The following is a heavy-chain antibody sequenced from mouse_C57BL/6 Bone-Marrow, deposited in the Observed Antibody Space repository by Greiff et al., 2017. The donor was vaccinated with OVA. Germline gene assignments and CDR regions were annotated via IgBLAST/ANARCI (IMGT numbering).Heavy chain of an antibody. Sequence: VQLQQSGAELVKPGASVTLSCKASGYTFTSYWMQWVKQRPGQGLEWIGEIDPSDSYTNYNQKFKGKATLTVDTSSSTAYMQLSSLTSEDSAVYYCARRKDSSGPAWFAYWGQGTLVTVSA. V-gene: IGHV1-50*01. J-gene: IGHJ3*01. CDR1: GYTFTSYW. CDR3: ARRKDSSGPAWFAY. D-gene: IGHD3-2*02. CDR2: IDPSDSYT.